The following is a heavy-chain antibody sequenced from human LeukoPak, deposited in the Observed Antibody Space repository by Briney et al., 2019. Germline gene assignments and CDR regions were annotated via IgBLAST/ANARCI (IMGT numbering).Heavy chain of an antibody. CDR1: GDSSTNSLYN. Sequence: SETLSITCTVSGDSSTNSLYNWGWIRQPPGKGLVWIGSIDYGGSTYYNPSLKSRATISIDTSKNQFSLKLSSVTAADTAVYYCAREYTLYRSGWFLDYWGQGSVVTVSS. CDR2: IDYGGST. D-gene: IGHD6-19*01. J-gene: IGHJ4*02. V-gene: IGHV4-39*07. CDR3: AREYTLYRSGWFLDY.